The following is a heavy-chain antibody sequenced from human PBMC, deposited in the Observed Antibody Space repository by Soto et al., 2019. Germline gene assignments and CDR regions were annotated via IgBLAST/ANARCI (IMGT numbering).Heavy chain of an antibody. V-gene: IGHV4-31*04. Sequence: QVRLQESGPGLVRPSQTLSLTCTVSGDSLSSGGYYCSWIRQLPGKGLEWIGFIYYSGSTFYNQSLRSRVTMSADASKNQISLKLSSVTAADTAVYYCAKTKTPHVRNGMDVWGQGTTVTVSS. D-gene: IGHD2-8*01. J-gene: IGHJ6*02. CDR2: IYYSGST. CDR1: GDSLSSGGYY. CDR3: AKTKTPHVRNGMDV.